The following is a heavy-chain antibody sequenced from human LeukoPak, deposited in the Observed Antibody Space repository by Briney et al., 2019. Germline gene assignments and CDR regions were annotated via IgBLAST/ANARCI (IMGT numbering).Heavy chain of an antibody. Sequence: GGSLRLSCAASGFIFSISDMHWVRQAPGKGLQWVAFISYDGSKKHCADSVQGRCTISRDNSKNTLYLQMNSLKTEDTAVYYCTTEPPMDFFVVLPAWGQGTLVTVSS. J-gene: IGHJ5*02. CDR2: ISYDGSKK. CDR3: TTEPPMDFFVVLPA. V-gene: IGHV3-30*02. CDR1: GFIFSISD. D-gene: IGHD2-2*01.